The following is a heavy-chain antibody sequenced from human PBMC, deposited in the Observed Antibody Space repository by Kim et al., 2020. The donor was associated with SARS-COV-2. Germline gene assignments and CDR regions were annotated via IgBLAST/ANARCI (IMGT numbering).Heavy chain of an antibody. J-gene: IGHJ3*02. Sequence: GGSLRLSCATSGFTFSRFAMNWFRQAPGKGLEWVSAIGGSGGTTYYAESVKDRFTISRDNSKNTVFLQMRSLRVEDTAVYYCAKVVSGGYVATDAFDIWGQGKMVSGSS. CDR1: GFTFSRFA. CDR3: AKVVSGGYVATDAFDI. V-gene: IGHV3-23*01. CDR2: IGGSGGTT. D-gene: IGHD3-16*01.